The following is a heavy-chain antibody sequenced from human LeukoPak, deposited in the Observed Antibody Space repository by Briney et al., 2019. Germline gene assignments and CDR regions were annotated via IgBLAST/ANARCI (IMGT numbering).Heavy chain of an antibody. CDR3: ARDFCSGDRCSGGTGY. J-gene: IGHJ4*02. D-gene: IGHD2-15*01. CDR1: GFTFSSYS. V-gene: IGHV4-59*01. Sequence: KPGESLRLSCAASGFTFSSYSMNWVRQPPGKGLEWIGYIYYNGNTNCNPSLKSRVTISLDTSKNQISLKLTSVTAADTAVYYCARDFCSGDRCSGGTGYWGQGTLVTVSS. CDR2: IYYNGNT.